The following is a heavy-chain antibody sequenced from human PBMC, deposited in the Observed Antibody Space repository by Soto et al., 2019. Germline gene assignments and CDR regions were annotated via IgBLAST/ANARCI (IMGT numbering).Heavy chain of an antibody. Sequence: ASVKVSCKASGYAFTAYYIHWVRQAPGQGLEWMGWINPNSGGTNYAQKFQGRVAMTRDTSISTAYMELSRLRSDDTAVYYCARLTVPLDIVVLPAASFDFWGQGALVTVSS. CDR3: ARLTVPLDIVVLPAASFDF. CDR2: INPNSGGT. CDR1: GYAFTAYY. J-gene: IGHJ4*02. D-gene: IGHD2-2*01. V-gene: IGHV1-2*02.